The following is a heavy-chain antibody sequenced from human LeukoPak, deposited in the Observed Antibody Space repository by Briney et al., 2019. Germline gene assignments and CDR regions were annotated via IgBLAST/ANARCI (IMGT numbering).Heavy chain of an antibody. J-gene: IGHJ5*02. CDR2: IYYSGST. Sequence: SETLSLTCTVSGGSISSYYWSWIRQPPGKGLEWIGYIYYSGSTNYNPSLKSRVPISVDTSKNQFSLKLSSVTAADTAVYYCARVAGEDDNWFDPWGQGTLVTVSS. V-gene: IGHV4-59*01. CDR1: GGSISSYY. D-gene: IGHD2-21*01. CDR3: ARVAGEDDNWFDP.